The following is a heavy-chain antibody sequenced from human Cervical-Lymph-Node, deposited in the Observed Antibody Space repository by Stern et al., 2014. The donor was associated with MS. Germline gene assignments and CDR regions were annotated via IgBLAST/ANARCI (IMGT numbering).Heavy chain of an antibody. CDR2: IYPADSNP. J-gene: IGHJ6*02. Sequence: MQLVQSGAEVKKPGESLTISCKGFGYSFNIYWIAWVRQRPGQGLEWMGIIYPADSNPGYSPSFQGQGPFSVDKSISTAYLQWSSLKPSDTATYFCARRGMDVWGQGTSVTVSS. CDR1: GYSFNIYW. CDR3: ARRGMDV. V-gene: IGHV5-51*01.